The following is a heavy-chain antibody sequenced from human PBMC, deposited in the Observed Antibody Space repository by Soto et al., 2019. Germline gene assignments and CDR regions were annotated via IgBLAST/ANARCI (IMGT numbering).Heavy chain of an antibody. CDR2: MNPGSGDT. Sequence: ASVKVSCKASGYSFTNNDVRWVRQATGQGLEWMGWMNPGSGDTGYAQKFQGRVTMTRDISIATAYMELSSLRSDDTAIYYWARMDTFGSLNWFDPWGQGTLVTVSS. CDR3: ARMDTFGSLNWFDP. J-gene: IGHJ5*02. D-gene: IGHD3-16*01. CDR1: GYSFTNND. V-gene: IGHV1-8*01.